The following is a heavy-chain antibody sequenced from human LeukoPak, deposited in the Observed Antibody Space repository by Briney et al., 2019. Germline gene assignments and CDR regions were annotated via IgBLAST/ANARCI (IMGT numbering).Heavy chain of an antibody. CDR2: INPNSGGT. J-gene: IGHJ4*02. D-gene: IGHD4-23*01. CDR1: GYTFTGYY. V-gene: IGHV1-2*02. CDR3: ARDYGVNSVFDY. Sequence: ASVKVSCKASGYTFTGYYMHWVRQAPGQGLEWMGWINPNSGGTNYAQKFQGRVTMTRDTSISTAYMELSRLRSDDTAVYYCARDYGVNSVFDYWGQGTLVTVSS.